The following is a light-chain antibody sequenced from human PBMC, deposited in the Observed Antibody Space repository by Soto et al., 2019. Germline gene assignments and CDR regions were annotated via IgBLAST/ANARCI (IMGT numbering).Light chain of an antibody. CDR2: EVS. Sequence: QSVLTQPASVSGSPGQSITISCTGTSSDLDGYNYVSWYQYHPGKAPKLMIYEVSKRPSGVPDRFSGSKSGNTASLTVSGLQAEDEADYYCSSYGGRYTYGFGNGTKVTVL. J-gene: IGLJ1*01. CDR1: SSDLDGYNY. CDR3: SSYGGRYTYG. V-gene: IGLV2-8*01.